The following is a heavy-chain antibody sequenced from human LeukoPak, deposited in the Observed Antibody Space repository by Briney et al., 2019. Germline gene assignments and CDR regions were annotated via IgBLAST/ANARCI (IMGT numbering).Heavy chain of an antibody. CDR3: ARLYGDYVVDY. CDR2: IYYNGST. CDR1: GGSIGSSSYY. V-gene: IGHV4-39*01. D-gene: IGHD4-17*01. Sequence: SETLSLTCTVSGGSIGSSSYYWGWIRQPPGKGLERIGSIYYNGSTYYNPSLKSRVTISVDTSKNQFSLKLSSVTAADTAVYYCARLYGDYVVDYWGQGTLVTVSS. J-gene: IGHJ4*02.